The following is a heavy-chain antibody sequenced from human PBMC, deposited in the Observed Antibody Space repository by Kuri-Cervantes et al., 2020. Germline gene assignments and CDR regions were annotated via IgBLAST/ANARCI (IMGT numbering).Heavy chain of an antibody. CDR2: INHSGST. D-gene: IGHD4-11*01. V-gene: IGHV4-34*01. CDR3: ARGGAVTTDY. Sequence: ESLKISCAVYGGSFSGYYWSWIRQPPGKGLEWIGEINHSGSTNCNPSLKSRVTISVDTSKNQFSLKLSSVTAADTAVYYCARGGAVTTDYWGQGTLVTVSS. CDR1: GGSFSGYY. J-gene: IGHJ4*02.